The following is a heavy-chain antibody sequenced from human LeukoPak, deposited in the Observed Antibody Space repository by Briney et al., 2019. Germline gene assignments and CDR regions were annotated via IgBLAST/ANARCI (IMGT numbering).Heavy chain of an antibody. CDR1: GYMFNSYW. CDR3: ARPHYYDSRGNYDFDY. D-gene: IGHD3-22*01. Sequence: GESLKISCRGSGYMFNSYWIGWVRQMPGKGLEWLGIIYPADSEPRYSPSVQGQVTISADKSTSTAYLQWSSLKASDTAMYFCARPHYYDSRGNYDFDYWGQGTLVTVSS. CDR2: IYPADSEP. V-gene: IGHV5-51*01. J-gene: IGHJ4*02.